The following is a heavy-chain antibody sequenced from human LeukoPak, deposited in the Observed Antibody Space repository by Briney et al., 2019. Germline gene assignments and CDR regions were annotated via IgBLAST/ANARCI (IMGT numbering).Heavy chain of an antibody. Sequence: PGGSLRLSCAASGFSFSSLAIHWVRQAPGKGPEWVAAISNDGRDQYYADSVRGRFTLSRDNSKNMVFLQMNRLRTEDTAIYYCAREFGVYYMDAWGKGTTISVS. CDR2: ISNDGRDQ. D-gene: IGHD3-10*01. CDR3: AREFGVYYMDA. CDR1: GFSFSSLA. J-gene: IGHJ6*03. V-gene: IGHV3-30*01.